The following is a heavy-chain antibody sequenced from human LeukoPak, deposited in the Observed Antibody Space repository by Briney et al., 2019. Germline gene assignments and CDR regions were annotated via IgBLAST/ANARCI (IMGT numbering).Heavy chain of an antibody. Sequence: PGGSLRLSCAPSVLTLRIQPIRWARQAPGKGLEWVSAISGSASSSYYADSVKGRFTISRDNSKITLYVQMNSLRPRDRAVYYCPREDSSYGSGSYYKAFDCGGQGTLVTVSS. V-gene: IGHV3-23*01. D-gene: IGHD3-10*01. CDR2: ISGSASSS. J-gene: IGHJ4*02. CDR3: PREDSSYGSGSYYKAFDC. CDR1: VLTLRIQP.